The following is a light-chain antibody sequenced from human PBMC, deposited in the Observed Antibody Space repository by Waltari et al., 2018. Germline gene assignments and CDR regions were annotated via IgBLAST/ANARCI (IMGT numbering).Light chain of an antibody. CDR2: DAS. V-gene: IGKV3-11*01. Sequence: EIVLTQSPATLSLSPGERATLACRASHSLSNYLAWYQQKPGQAPRPLIYDASNRATGIPARFRGSGSGTDYTLTISSLEREDFAVYYCQQRSNWFTVGQGTKLEIK. CDR1: HSLSNY. J-gene: IGKJ2*01. CDR3: QQRSNWFT.